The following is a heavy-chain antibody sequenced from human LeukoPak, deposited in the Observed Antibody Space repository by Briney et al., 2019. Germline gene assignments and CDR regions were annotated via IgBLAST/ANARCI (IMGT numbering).Heavy chain of an antibody. D-gene: IGHD3-10*01. CDR1: GFTFNDAW. CDR3: AKDIQLLWFGELY. CDR2: ISGSGGST. J-gene: IGHJ4*02. Sequence: GGSLRLSCAASGFTFNDAWMSWVRQAPGKGLEWVSAISGSGGSTYYADSVKGRFTISRDNSKNTLYLQMNSLRAEDTAVYYCAKDIQLLWFGELYWGQGTLVTVSS. V-gene: IGHV3-23*01.